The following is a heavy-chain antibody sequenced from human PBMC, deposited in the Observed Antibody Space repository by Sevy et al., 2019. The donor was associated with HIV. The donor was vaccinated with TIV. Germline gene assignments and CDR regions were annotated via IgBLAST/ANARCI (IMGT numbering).Heavy chain of an antibody. J-gene: IGHJ6*02. CDR3: AGGECSSSSCYYYYGMDV. CDR1: GYTFTSYV. Sequence: ASVKVSCKASGYTFTSYVMNWVRQAPGQGLEWMGWINTNTGNPTYAQGFTGRFVFSLDTSVSTACLQISSLKAEDTAVYYCAGGECSSSSCYYYYGMDVWGQGATVTVSS. CDR2: INTNTGNP. V-gene: IGHV7-4-1*02. D-gene: IGHD2-2*01.